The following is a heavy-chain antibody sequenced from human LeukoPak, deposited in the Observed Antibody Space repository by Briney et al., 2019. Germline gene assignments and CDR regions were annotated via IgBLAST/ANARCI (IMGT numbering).Heavy chain of an antibody. V-gene: IGHV1-18*01. D-gene: IGHD3-3*01. Sequence: ASVKVSCKASGYAFTSYGISWVRQAPGQGLEWMGWISAYNGNTNYAQKLQGRVTMTTDTSTSTAYMELRSLSSDDTAVYYCARGLSADFWSSEMLGVWGKGTTVTVSS. CDR2: ISAYNGNT. CDR1: GYAFTSYG. J-gene: IGHJ6*04. CDR3: ARGLSADFWSSEMLGV.